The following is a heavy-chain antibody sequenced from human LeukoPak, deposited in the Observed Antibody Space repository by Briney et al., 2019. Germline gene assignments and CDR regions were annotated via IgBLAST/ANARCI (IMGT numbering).Heavy chain of an antibody. Sequence: GESLRLSCAASGFTLSSYWMHWVRQAPGQGLVWVSRIDFDGSGTNYADSVKGRFTISRDNAKNTLDLQMNSLRGEDTAIYYCARGGSGSRYNDYWGPGILVTVSS. D-gene: IGHD5-24*01. J-gene: IGHJ4*02. V-gene: IGHV3-74*01. CDR3: ARGGSGSRYNDY. CDR1: GFTLSSYW. CDR2: IDFDGSGT.